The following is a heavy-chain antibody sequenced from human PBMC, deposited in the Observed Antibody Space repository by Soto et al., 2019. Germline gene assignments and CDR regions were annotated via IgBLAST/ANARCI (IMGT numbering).Heavy chain of an antibody. CDR3: ARGKGYCSTSSCRECGSCYYDY. D-gene: IGHD2-2*01. Sequence: PSETLSLTCAVYGGSFSGYYWTWIRQPPGKGLEWIGEVNHSGSTNYNPSLKSRVTISVDTSNNQFSLKMSSVTAADTSVYYCARGKGYCSTSSCRECGSCYYDYWGQGALVTVSS. J-gene: IGHJ4*02. CDR1: GGSFSGYY. CDR2: VNHSGST. V-gene: IGHV4-34*01.